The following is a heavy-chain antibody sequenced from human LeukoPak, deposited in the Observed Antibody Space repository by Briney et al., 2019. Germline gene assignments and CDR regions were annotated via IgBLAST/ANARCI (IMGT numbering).Heavy chain of an antibody. D-gene: IGHD3-22*01. CDR2: IYPGDSDT. V-gene: IGHV5-51*01. J-gene: IGHJ4*02. Sequence: GESLKISCKGSGYSFTSYWIGWVRQMPGKGLEWMVIIYPGDSDTRYSPSFQGQVTISADKSISTAYLQWSSLKASDTAMYYCARQVYDSSGYYQTYFDYWGQGTLVTVSS. CDR1: GYSFTSYW. CDR3: ARQVYDSSGYYQTYFDY.